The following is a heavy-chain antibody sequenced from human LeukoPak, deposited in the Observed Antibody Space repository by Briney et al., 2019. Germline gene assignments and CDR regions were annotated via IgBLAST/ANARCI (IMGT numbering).Heavy chain of an antibody. CDR1: GGSISSYY. CDR3: ARERGVYYYDSSGYYNNDPFDI. Sequence: SETLSLTCTVSGGSISSYYWSWVRQPAGQGLGWIWRIYTSGSTNYNPYLQSRVTISVDQSKHQFTLELSSVTAADSAVYCCARERGVYYYDSSGYYNNDPFDIWGQGTMVTVSS. J-gene: IGHJ3*02. D-gene: IGHD3-22*01. V-gene: IGHV4-4*07. CDR2: IYTSGST.